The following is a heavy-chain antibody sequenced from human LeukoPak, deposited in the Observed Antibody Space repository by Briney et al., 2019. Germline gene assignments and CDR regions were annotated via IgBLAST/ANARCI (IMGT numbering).Heavy chain of an antibody. D-gene: IGHD3-22*01. CDR1: GYTFTSYY. CDR3: AREGTYYYDSSGYYGTFDI. Sequence: ASVKVSCKASGYTFTSYYMHWVRQAPGQGLEWMGWIKPNSGGTNYAQKFQGRVTMTRDTSISTAYMELSRLRSDDTAVYYCAREGTYYYDSSGYYGTFDIWGQGTMVTVSS. CDR2: IKPNSGGT. V-gene: IGHV1-2*02. J-gene: IGHJ3*02.